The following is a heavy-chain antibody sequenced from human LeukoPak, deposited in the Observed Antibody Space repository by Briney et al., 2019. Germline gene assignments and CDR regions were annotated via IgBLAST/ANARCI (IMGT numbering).Heavy chain of an antibody. CDR2: ISSSGSTI. D-gene: IGHD3-22*01. Sequence: GGSLRLSCAASGFTFSSHSMNWVRQAPGKGLEWVSYISSSGSTIYYADSVKGRFTISRDNAKKSLYLQMNSLRAEDTAVYYCARVRYYDPDPWGQGTLVTVSS. CDR3: ARVRYYDPDP. CDR1: GFTFSSHS. V-gene: IGHV3-48*04. J-gene: IGHJ5*02.